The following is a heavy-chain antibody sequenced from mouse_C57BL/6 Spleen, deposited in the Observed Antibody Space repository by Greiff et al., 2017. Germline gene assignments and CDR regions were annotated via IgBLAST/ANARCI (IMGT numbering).Heavy chain of an antibody. D-gene: IGHD3-1*01. Sequence: VHLVESGPGLVQPSQSLSITCTVSGFSLTSYGVHWVRQSPGKGLEWLGVIWSGGSADYNAAFISRLGISKDNSKSQVFFKMNSLQAVDTAIYYCARTSGYVDVWGTGTTVTVSS. CDR3: ARTSGYVDV. CDR2: IWSGGSA. J-gene: IGHJ1*03. CDR1: GFSLTSYG. V-gene: IGHV2-2*01.